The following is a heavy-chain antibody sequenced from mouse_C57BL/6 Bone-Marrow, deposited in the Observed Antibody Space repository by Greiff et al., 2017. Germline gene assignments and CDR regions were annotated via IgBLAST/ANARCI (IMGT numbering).Heavy chain of an antibody. J-gene: IGHJ2*01. D-gene: IGHD1-1*01. CDR2: IHPNSGST. CDR3: ARSLLLRDY. V-gene: IGHV1-64*01. CDR1: GYTFTSYW. Sequence: VQLQESGAELVKPGASVKLSCKASGYTFTSYWMHWVKQRPGQGLEWIGMIHPNSGSTNYNEKFKSKATLTVDKSSSTAYMQLSSLTSEDSAVYYCARSLLLRDYWGQGTTLTVSS.